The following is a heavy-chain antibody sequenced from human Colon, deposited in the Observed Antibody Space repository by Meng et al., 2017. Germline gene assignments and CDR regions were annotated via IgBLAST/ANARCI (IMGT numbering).Heavy chain of an antibody. CDR2: ISSSGSAM. CDR3: ARELQIGY. Sequence: QVVWVESGGCWVKPGGSLRLSCEAYGFTFSDYYMNWIRQAPGKGLEWISYISSSGSAMHYADSVKGRFTISRDDAKNSLYLQMNSLRAEDTAVYYCARELQIGYWGQGTLVTVSS. CDR1: GFTFSDYY. D-gene: IGHD5-24*01. J-gene: IGHJ4*02. V-gene: IGHV3-11*04.